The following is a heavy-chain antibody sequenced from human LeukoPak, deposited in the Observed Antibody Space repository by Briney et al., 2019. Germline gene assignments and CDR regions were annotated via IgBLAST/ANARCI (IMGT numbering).Heavy chain of an antibody. CDR2: IYHSGST. CDR3: ARVRFLEWSPPYYYGMDV. V-gene: IGHV4-4*02. CDR1: GGSISSSNW. J-gene: IGHJ6*02. D-gene: IGHD3-3*01. Sequence: SETLSLTCAVSGGSISSSNWWSWVRQPPGKGLEWIGEIYHSGSTNYNPSLKSRVTISVDKSKNQFSLKLSSVTAADTAVYYCARVRFLEWSPPYYYGMDVWGQGTTVTVSS.